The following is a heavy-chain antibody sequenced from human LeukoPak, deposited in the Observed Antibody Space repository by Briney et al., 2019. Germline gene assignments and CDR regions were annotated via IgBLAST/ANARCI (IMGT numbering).Heavy chain of an antibody. D-gene: IGHD2-15*01. J-gene: IGHJ4*02. CDR3: ARGRVVAATPVGY. Sequence: ASVKVSCKASGYTYTGYYMHWVRQAPGQGLEWMGWINPNSGGTNYAQKFQGRVTMTRDTSISTAYMELSRLRSDDTAVYYCARGRVVAATPVGYWGQGTLVTVSS. CDR1: GYTYTGYY. CDR2: INPNSGGT. V-gene: IGHV1-2*02.